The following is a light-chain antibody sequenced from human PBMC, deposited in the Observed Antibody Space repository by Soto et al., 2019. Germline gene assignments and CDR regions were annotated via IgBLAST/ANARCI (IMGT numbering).Light chain of an antibody. CDR1: SSDIGDYNY. V-gene: IGLV2-14*01. J-gene: IGLJ1*01. CDR2: EVS. CDR3: SSFSTSTTLYV. Sequence: QSALTQPASVSGSPGQSITISCTGTSSDIGDYNYVSWYQQHPGKVPKLIIFEVSTRPSGVSNRFSGSKSGNTASLTISGLQADDEADYYCSSFSTSTTLYVFGTGTKLT.